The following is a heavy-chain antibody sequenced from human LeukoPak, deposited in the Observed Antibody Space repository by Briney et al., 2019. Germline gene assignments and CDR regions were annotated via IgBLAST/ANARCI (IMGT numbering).Heavy chain of an antibody. CDR1: GYTFTGYY. CDR2: INPNSGGT. Sequence: GASVKVSCKASGYTFTGYYMHWVRQAPGQGLEWMGWINPNSGGTNYAQKFQGRVTMTRDTSISTAYMELSRLRSDDTAVYYCARVLEDYCDSSGPSDYWGQGTLVTVSS. V-gene: IGHV1-2*02. J-gene: IGHJ4*02. CDR3: ARVLEDYCDSSGPSDY. D-gene: IGHD3-22*01.